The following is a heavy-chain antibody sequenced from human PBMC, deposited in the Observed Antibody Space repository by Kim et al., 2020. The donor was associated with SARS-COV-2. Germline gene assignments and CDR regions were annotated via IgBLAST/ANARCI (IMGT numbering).Heavy chain of an antibody. CDR3: ARARQWFGRQQPLDY. CDR1: GGSFSGYY. J-gene: IGHJ4*02. V-gene: IGHV4-34*01. Sequence: SETLSLTCAVYGGSFSGYYWSWIRQPPVKGLEWIGEINHSGSTNYNPSLKSRVTISVDTSKNQFSLKLSSVTAADTAVYYCARARQWFGRQQPLDYWGQGTLVTVSS. D-gene: IGHD6-13*01. CDR2: INHSGST.